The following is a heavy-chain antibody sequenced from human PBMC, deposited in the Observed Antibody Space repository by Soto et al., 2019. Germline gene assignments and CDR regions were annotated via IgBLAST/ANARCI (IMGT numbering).Heavy chain of an antibody. CDR3: AALFGRVDTAMAPFDY. V-gene: IGHV1-18*01. Sequence: ASVKVSCKASGYTFTSYGISWVRQAPGQRLEWIGWIGACSGNTNYAQKFQERVTMTRDTSTSTPYMELSSLRSEDTAVYYCAALFGRVDTAMAPFDYWGQGTLVTVSS. J-gene: IGHJ4*02. CDR2: IGACSGNT. D-gene: IGHD5-18*01. CDR1: GYTFTSYG.